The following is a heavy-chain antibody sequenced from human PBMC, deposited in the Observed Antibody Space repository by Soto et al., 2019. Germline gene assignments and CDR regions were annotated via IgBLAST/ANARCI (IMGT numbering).Heavy chain of an antibody. CDR1: GGSISSGGYS. CDR2: IYHSGST. D-gene: IGHD3-10*01. V-gene: IGHV4-30-2*01. CDR3: ARENNVLPGGYFDY. J-gene: IGHJ4*02. Sequence: QLQLQESGSGLVKPSQTLSLTCAVSGGSISSGGYSWSWIRQPPGKGLEWIGYIYHSGSTYYNPSLKSRVIISVDRSKHQFSLKLSSVTAADTAVYYCARENNVLPGGYFDYWGQGTLVTVSS.